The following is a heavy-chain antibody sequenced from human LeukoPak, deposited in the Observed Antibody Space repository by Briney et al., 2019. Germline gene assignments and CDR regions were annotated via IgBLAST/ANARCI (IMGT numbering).Heavy chain of an antibody. D-gene: IGHD5-18*01. V-gene: IGHV3-23*01. J-gene: IGHJ4*02. Sequence: GGSLRLSCAASGFTFSSYAMSWVRQAPGKGLEWVSAISGSGGSTYYADSVKGRFTISRDNSKNTLYLQMNSLRAEDTAVYYCARARGYSYGYPGIGYWGQGTLVTVSS. CDR2: ISGSGGST. CDR3: ARARGYSYGYPGIGY. CDR1: GFTFSSYA.